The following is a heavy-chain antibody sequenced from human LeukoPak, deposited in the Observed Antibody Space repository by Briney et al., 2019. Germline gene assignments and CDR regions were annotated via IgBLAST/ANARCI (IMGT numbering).Heavy chain of an antibody. D-gene: IGHD3-22*01. CDR1: GGSFSGYY. CDR2: INHSGST. J-gene: IGHJ4*02. CDR3: ARGRGYYDSRGFDY. V-gene: IGHV4-34*01. Sequence: SETLSLTCAVYGGSFSGYYWSWIRQPPGKGLEWIGEINHSGSTNYNPSLKSRVTISVDTSKNQFSLKLSSVTAADTAVYYCARGRGYYDSRGFDYWGQGTLVTVFS.